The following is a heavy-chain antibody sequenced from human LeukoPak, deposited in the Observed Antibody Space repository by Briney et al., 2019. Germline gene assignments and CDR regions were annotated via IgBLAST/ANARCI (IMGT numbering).Heavy chain of an antibody. CDR1: GFTFSSYG. CDR2: IWYDGSNK. V-gene: IGHV3-33*06. D-gene: IGHD5-18*01. Sequence: GGSLRLSCAASGFTFSSYGMHWVRQAPGKGLEWVAVIWYDGSNKYYADSVKGRFTISRDNSKNTLYLQMNSLRAEDTAAYYCAKDPTAMVTGGDYWGQGTLVTVSS. CDR3: AKDPTAMVTGGDY. J-gene: IGHJ4*02.